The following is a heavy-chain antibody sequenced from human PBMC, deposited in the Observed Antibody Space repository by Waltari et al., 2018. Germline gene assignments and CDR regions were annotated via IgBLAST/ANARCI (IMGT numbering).Heavy chain of an antibody. CDR1: GFTFGKYR. CDR2: INSDETMT. J-gene: IGHJ6*02. V-gene: IGHV3-74*01. D-gene: IGHD1-1*01. CDR3: ARVAQRTYRSPVPGRDYYYGMDV. Sequence: EEKVVESGGGLVQPGESLRLSCVASGFTFGKYRFNWVRQPPGQGLVWVSGINSDETMTSYADSVKGRFTISRDNAKKTLYLQMNRLRAEDTAVYYCARVAQRTYRSPVPGRDYYYGMDVWGQGTTVTVSS.